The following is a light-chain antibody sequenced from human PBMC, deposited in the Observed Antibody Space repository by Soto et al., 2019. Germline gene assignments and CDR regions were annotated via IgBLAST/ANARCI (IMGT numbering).Light chain of an antibody. Sequence: QSELTQPPSASGTPGQRVTISCSGSSSNVGSSSVYWFQQLPGTAPKLLIYRNNQRPSGVPDRFSGSKSGTSASLAISGLRSEDESDYYCAAWDDRLSVWVFGGGTKVTVL. CDR3: AAWDDRLSVWV. CDR1: SSNVGSSS. V-gene: IGLV1-47*01. CDR2: RNN. J-gene: IGLJ3*02.